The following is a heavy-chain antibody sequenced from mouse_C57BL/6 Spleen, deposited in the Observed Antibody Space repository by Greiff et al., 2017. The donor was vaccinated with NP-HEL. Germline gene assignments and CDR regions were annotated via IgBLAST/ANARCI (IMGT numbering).Heavy chain of an antibody. J-gene: IGHJ1*03. Sequence: EVQLQESGPGLVKPSQSLSLTCSVTGYSITSGYYWNWIRQFPGNKLEWMGYISYDGSNNYNPSLKNRISITRDPSKNQFFLKLNSVTTEDTATYYCARYSNYDWYFDVWGTGTTVTVSS. CDR3: ARYSNYDWYFDV. CDR1: GYSITSGYY. D-gene: IGHD2-5*01. CDR2: ISYDGSN. V-gene: IGHV3-6*01.